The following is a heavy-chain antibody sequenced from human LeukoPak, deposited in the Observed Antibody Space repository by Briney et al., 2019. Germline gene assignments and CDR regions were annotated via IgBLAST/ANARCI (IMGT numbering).Heavy chain of an antibody. CDR3: ARRAGDYSHPYDY. CDR2: IYSGGST. V-gene: IGHV3-53*01. Sequence: GGSLRLSCAASGFTFSSYEMNWVRQAPGKGLEWVSFIYSGGSTQYSDSVKGRFTISRDNSKNTLYLQMNSLRAEDTAVYCCARRAGDYSHPYDYWGQGTLVTVSS. CDR1: GFTFSSYE. D-gene: IGHD3-22*01. J-gene: IGHJ4*02.